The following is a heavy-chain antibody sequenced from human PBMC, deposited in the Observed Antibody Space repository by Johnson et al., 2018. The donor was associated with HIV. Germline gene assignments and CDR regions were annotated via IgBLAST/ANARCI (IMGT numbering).Heavy chain of an antibody. CDR3: ARARRAAAQRDAFDN. J-gene: IGHJ3*02. CDR2: IGISGNT. Sequence: EVHLVESGGGLVQPGGSLRLSCAASEFTFSAHDMHWVRQTAGKGLEWVSGIGISGNTNYPGSVKGRFTISRDNSKNTLFMQMNSLRGEDTAVYYCARARRAAAQRDAFDNWGQGTMVTVSS. CDR1: EFTFSAHD. V-gene: IGHV3-13*01. D-gene: IGHD6-13*01.